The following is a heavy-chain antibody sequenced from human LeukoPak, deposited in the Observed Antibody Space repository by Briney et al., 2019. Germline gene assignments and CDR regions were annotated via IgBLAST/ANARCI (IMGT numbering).Heavy chain of an antibody. CDR2: INHSGST. CDR1: GGSFSGYY. Sequence: SETLSLTCAVYGGSFSGYYWSWIRQPPGKGLEWIGEINHSGSTNYNPSLKSRVTISVDTSKNQFSLKLSSVTAADTAVYYCARREPHGDYGGKIRYYYYMDAWSKGTTITISS. J-gene: IGHJ6*03. CDR3: ARREPHGDYGGKIRYYYYMDA. D-gene: IGHD4-23*01. V-gene: IGHV4-34*01.